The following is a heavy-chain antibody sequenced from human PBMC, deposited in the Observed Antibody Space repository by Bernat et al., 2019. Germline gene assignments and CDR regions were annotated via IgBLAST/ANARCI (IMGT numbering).Heavy chain of an antibody. CDR2: ISYDGSNK. CDR3: ARDRNCGSGGSCYLVGPYDY. D-gene: IGHD2-15*01. CDR1: GFTFSSYA. Sequence: QVQLVESGGGVVQPGRSLRLSCAASGFTFSSYAMHWVRQAPGKGLEWVAVISYDGSNKYYADSVKGRFTISRDNSKNTLYLQMNSLRAEDTAVYYCARDRNCGSGGSCYLVGPYDYWGQGTLVTVSS. J-gene: IGHJ4*02. V-gene: IGHV3-30-3*01.